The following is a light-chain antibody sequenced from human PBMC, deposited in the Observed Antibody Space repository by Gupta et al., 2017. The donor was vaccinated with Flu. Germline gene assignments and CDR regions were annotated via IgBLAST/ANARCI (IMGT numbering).Light chain of an antibody. J-gene: IGLJ1*01. V-gene: IGLV1-44*01. CDR1: GSNIGSNP. Sequence: QSVLTQPPSASGTPGPRVTIGCSGSGSNIGSNPVNWYQQLPGTAPELLIYSNTFRPSGVPDRFSASKSGTSASLAISGLQSEDEADYYCATWDDNMNGYVFGTGTKVTVL. CDR3: ATWDDNMNGYV. CDR2: SNT.